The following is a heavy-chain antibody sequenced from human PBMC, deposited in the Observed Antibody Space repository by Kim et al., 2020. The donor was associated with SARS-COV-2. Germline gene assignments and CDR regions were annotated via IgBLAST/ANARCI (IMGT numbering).Heavy chain of an antibody. CDR3: ARSNFDWLLMLDY. D-gene: IGHD3-9*01. Sequence: YADSVKGRFTISRDNSKNTLYLQMNSLRAEDTAVYYCARSNFDWLLMLDYWGQGTLVTVSS. V-gene: IGHV3-53*01. J-gene: IGHJ4*02.